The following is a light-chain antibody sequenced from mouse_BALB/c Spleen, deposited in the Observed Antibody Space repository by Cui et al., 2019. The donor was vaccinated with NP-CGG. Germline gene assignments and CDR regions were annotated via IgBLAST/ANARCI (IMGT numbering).Light chain of an antibody. J-gene: IGLJ1*01. Sequence: QALVTQEFALTISPGETVTLTCRSSNGPVTTSNYANWVQEKPDHLFTGLIGGTNNRVPGVPARFSGSLIGDKAALTITGAQTEDEAIYFCALWYSNHWVFGGGTKLTVL. CDR3: ALWYSNHWV. V-gene: IGLV1*01. CDR1: NGPVTTSNY. CDR2: GTN.